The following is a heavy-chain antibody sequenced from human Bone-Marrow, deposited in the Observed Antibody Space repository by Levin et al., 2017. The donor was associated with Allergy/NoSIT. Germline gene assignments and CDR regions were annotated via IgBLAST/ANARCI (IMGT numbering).Heavy chain of an antibody. Sequence: PSETLSLTCVVSGFSVSHGYHWGWIRQPPGKGLEWIGSIYQSGSTYYNPSLKSRLTISMDTSKNQFSLELSSVTAADTAVYFCARLGSYYVVLTGYAIDFWGQGTLVTVSS. J-gene: IGHJ4*02. CDR2: IYQSGST. D-gene: IGHD3-9*01. CDR3: ARLGSYYVVLTGYAIDF. CDR1: GFSVSHGYH. V-gene: IGHV4-38-2*01.